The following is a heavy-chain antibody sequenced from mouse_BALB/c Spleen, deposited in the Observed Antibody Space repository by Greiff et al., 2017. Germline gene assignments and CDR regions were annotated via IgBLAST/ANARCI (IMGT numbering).Heavy chain of an antibody. J-gene: IGHJ1*01. CDR3: ARGGYFDV. V-gene: IGHV5-6*03. Sequence: DVKLVESGGGLVKPGGSLKLSCAASGFTFSSYAMSWVRQTPEKRLEWVATISDGGSYTYYPDSVKGRFTISRDNAKNNLYLQMSSLKSEDTAMYYCARGGYFDVWGAGTTVTVSS. CDR1: GFTFSSYA. CDR2: ISDGGSYT.